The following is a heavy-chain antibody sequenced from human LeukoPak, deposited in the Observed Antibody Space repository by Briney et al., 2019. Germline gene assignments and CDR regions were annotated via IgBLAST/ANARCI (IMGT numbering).Heavy chain of an antibody. V-gene: IGHV4-30-4*01. D-gene: IGHD3-10*01. CDR3: ARDTPDSGRDY. CDR1: GGSISSGDYY. Sequence: SETLSLTCTVSGGSISSGDYYWSWIRQPPGKGLEWIGYIYYSGSTYYNPSLKSRVTISVDTSKNQFSLKLSSVTAADTAVYHCARDTPDSGRDYWGQGTLVTVSS. CDR2: IYYSGST. J-gene: IGHJ4*02.